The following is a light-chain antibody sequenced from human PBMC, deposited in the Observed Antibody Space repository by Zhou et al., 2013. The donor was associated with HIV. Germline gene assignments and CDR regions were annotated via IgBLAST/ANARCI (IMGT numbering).Light chain of an antibody. CDR1: QGISTY. CDR2: GAS. CDR3: QQSYTTPWT. Sequence: DIQLTQSPSFLSASVGDRVTITCRASQGISTYLAWFQQKPGKAPKSLIYGASSLQSGVPSRFSGSGSGTHFTLTISSLQPDDFAIYYCQQSYTTPWTFGQGTKVEI. V-gene: IGKV1-39*01. J-gene: IGKJ1*01.